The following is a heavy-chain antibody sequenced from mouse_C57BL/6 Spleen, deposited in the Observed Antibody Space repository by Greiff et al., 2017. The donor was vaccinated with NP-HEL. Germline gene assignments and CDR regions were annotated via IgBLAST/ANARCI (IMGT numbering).Heavy chain of an antibody. D-gene: IGHD2-2*01. J-gene: IGHJ3*01. Sequence: QVHVKQSGPGLVQPSQSLSITCTVSGFSLPSYGVHWVRQSPGKGLEWLGVIWRGGSTDYNAAFMSRMSITKDNSKSQVFFKMNSLQADDTAIYYCAKKGGYDRGFAYWGQGTLVTVSA. CDR3: AKKGGYDRGFAY. CDR1: GFSLPSYG. CDR2: IWRGGST. V-gene: IGHV2-5*01.